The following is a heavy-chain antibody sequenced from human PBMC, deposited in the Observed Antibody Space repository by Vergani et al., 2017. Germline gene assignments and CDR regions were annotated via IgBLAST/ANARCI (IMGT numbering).Heavy chain of an antibody. D-gene: IGHD3-22*01. J-gene: IGHJ4*02. CDR2: ISSSSSYI. CDR1: GFTFSSYS. V-gene: IGHV3-21*01. Sequence: EVQLVESGGGLVKPGGSLRLSCAASGFTFSSYSMNWVRQAPGKGLEWVSSISSSSSYIYYADSGKGRFTLSRDNAKNSLYLQMNSLIAEDTAVYYCARDPRPHDSSGYYGPVDYWGQGTLVTVSS. CDR3: ARDPRPHDSSGYYGPVDY.